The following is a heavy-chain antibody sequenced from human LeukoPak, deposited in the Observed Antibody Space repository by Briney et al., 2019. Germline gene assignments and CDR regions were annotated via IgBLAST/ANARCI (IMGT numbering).Heavy chain of an antibody. J-gene: IGHJ4*02. CDR1: GFTFSSFA. CDR2: ISYDGTNI. Sequence: PGRSLRLSCAASGFTFSSFATQWVRQAPGEGLEWVAFISYDGTNIYYADSVKGRFTVSRDNSKNTLFLQMNSLRREDTAVYYCARDSSDFDYWGQGTLVTVSS. D-gene: IGHD3-22*01. CDR3: ARDSSDFDY. V-gene: IGHV3-30-3*01.